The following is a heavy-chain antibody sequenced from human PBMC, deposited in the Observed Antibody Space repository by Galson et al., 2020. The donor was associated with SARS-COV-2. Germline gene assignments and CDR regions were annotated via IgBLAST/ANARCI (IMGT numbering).Heavy chain of an antibody. J-gene: IGHJ4*02. CDR3: AKVPWTGVYGDYSALFDY. CDR1: GFPFSRHA. Sequence: GESLKISCSVSGFPFSRHAMAWVRQSPEKGLEWVSSIIGGGGDTFYVDSVKGRCIISRDNSKNTMYLQMNSLRADDTAIYYCAKVPWTGVYGDYSALFDYWGLGTLVTVSS. D-gene: IGHD4-17*01. V-gene: IGHV3-23*01. CDR2: IIGGGGDT.